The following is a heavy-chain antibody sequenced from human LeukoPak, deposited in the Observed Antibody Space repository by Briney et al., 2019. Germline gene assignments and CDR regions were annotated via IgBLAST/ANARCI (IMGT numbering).Heavy chain of an antibody. D-gene: IGHD3-10*01. Sequence: NPGESLQISCKGSGYRFTSYWIGWVRQMPGKGLEWMGIIYPGDSDTKYSPSFQGQVTISADKSINTAYLQWSSLKASDTAIYYCARRNIWSGDLTPFYFDQWGQGTLVTVSS. CDR1: GYRFTSYW. V-gene: IGHV5-51*01. J-gene: IGHJ4*02. CDR2: IYPGDSDT. CDR3: ARRNIWSGDLTPFYFDQ.